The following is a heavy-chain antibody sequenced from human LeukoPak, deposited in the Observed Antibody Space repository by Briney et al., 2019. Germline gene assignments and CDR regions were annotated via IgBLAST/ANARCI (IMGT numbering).Heavy chain of an antibody. CDR3: ARYYDSSGYYFDY. CDR2: IYYSGST. CDR1: GGSVSSGSYY. D-gene: IGHD3-22*01. V-gene: IGHV4-30-4*08. Sequence: SETLSLTCTVSGGSVSSGSYYWSWIRQPPGKGLEWIGYIYYSGSTYYNPSLKSRVTISVDTSKNQFSLKLSSVTAADTAVYYCARYYDSSGYYFDYWGQGTLVTVSS. J-gene: IGHJ4*02.